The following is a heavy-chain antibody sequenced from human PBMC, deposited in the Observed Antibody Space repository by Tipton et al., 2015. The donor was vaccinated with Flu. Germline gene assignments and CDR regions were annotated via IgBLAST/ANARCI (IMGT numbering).Heavy chain of an antibody. Sequence: TLSLTCSVSGSSIGSDYYWGWIRQPPGQGLEWIGNIHHGGTTYYYNPSLQSRVTISVDTSNNQFSLRLSSVTAADTAVYYCARTFGSGTYYRMVFDYWGQGTLVTVSS. V-gene: IGHV4-38-2*01. D-gene: IGHD3-10*01. CDR1: GSSIGSDYY. J-gene: IGHJ4*02. CDR2: IHHGGTT. CDR3: ARTFGSGTYYRMVFDY.